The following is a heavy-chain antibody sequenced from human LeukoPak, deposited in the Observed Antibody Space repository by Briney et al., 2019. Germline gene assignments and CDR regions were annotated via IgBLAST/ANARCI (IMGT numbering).Heavy chain of an antibody. CDR1: GFTFSSYA. CDR2: ISYDGSNK. D-gene: IGHD3-3*01. CDR3: ATTIFGVVIPYYMDV. J-gene: IGHJ6*03. V-gene: IGHV3-30*04. Sequence: GGSLRLSCAASGFTFSSYAMHWVRQAPGKGLEWVAVISYDGSNKYYADSVKGRFTISRDNSKNTLYLQMNSLRAEDTAVYYCATTIFGVVIPYYMDVWGKGTTVTVSS.